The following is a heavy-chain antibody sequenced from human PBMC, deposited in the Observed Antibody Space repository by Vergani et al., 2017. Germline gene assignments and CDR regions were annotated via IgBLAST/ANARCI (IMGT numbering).Heavy chain of an antibody. D-gene: IGHD6-13*01. CDR3: ARDKGRGIAAAGPAAGFDP. J-gene: IGHJ5*02. Sequence: QVQLVESGGGLVKPGGSLRLSCAASGFTFSDYYMSWIRQAPGKGLEWVSYISSSSSYTNYADSVKGRFTISRDNAKNSLYLQMNSLRAEDTAVYYCARDKGRGIAAAGPAAGFDPWGQGTLVTVSS. CDR2: ISSSSSYT. CDR1: GFTFSDYY. V-gene: IGHV3-11*05.